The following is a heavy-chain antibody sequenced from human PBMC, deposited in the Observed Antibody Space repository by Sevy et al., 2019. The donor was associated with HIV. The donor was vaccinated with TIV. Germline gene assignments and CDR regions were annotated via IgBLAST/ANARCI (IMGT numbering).Heavy chain of an antibody. CDR3: ARRSRNRGNPLAHDAFDI. CDR1: GYSFTSYW. CDR2: IYPGDSDT. D-gene: IGHD3-10*01. J-gene: IGHJ3*02. V-gene: IGHV5-51*01. Sequence: GESLKISCKGSGYSFTSYWIGWVRQMPGKGLEWMGIIYPGDSDTRYSPSFQGQVTISAEKSISTDYLQRSSLKASDTAMYYCARRSRNRGNPLAHDAFDIWGQGTMVTVSS.